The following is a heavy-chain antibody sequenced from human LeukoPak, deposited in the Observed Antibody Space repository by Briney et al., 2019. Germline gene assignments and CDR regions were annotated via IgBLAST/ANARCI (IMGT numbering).Heavy chain of an antibody. CDR2: INHSGST. J-gene: IGHJ4*02. CDR3: ARGRRYGDYADY. CDR1: GGSFSGYY. Sequence: PSEPLSLTCAVYGGSFSGYYWSWIRQPPGKGLEWIGEINHSGSTSYNPSLKSRVTISVDTSKNQFSLKLSSVTAADTAVYYYARGRRYGDYADYWGQGTLVTVSS. V-gene: IGHV4-34*01. D-gene: IGHD4-17*01.